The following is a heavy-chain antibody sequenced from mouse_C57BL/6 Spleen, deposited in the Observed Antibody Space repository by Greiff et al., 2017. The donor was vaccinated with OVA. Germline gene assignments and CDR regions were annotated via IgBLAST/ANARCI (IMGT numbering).Heavy chain of an antibody. Sequence: EVQGVESGGGLVKPGGSLKLSCAASGFTFSSYAMSWVRQTPEKRLEWVATISDGGSYTYYPDNVKGRFTISRDNAKNNLYLQMSHLKSEDTAMYYCAREDSNYGYFDVWGTGTTVTVSS. CDR3: AREDSNYGYFDV. D-gene: IGHD3-2*01. CDR1: GFTFSSYA. J-gene: IGHJ1*03. V-gene: IGHV5-4*01. CDR2: ISDGGSYT.